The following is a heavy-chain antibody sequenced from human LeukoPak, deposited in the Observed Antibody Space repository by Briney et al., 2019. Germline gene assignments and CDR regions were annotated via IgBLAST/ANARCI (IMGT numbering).Heavy chain of an antibody. CDR1: GYSISSGYY. CDR2: IYHSGST. Sequence: TSETLSLTCTASGYSISSGYYWGWIRQPPGKGLEWIGSIYHSGSTYYNPSLKSRVTISVDTSKNQFSLKLSSVTAADTAVYYCATYDYGDYAVLWYFDLWGRGTLVTVSS. CDR3: ATYDYGDYAVLWYFDL. V-gene: IGHV4-38-2*02. J-gene: IGHJ2*01. D-gene: IGHD4-17*01.